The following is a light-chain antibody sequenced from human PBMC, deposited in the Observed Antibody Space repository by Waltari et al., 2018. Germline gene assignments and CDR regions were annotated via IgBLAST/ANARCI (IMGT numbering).Light chain of an antibody. CDR1: QSVSRT. J-gene: IGKJ1*01. CDR3: QHYVRLPAT. V-gene: IGKV3-20*01. CDR2: GAS. Sequence: EIVLTQSPGTLSPPPGERATLSCRASQSVSRTLAWYQQKPGQATRLLIFGASNRATGIPDRFSGSGSGTDFSLIITRLEPEDSAMYYCQHYVRLPATFGQGTKVEIK.